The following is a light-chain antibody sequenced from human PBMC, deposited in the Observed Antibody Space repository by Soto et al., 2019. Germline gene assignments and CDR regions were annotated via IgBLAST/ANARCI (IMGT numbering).Light chain of an antibody. CDR1: QDINNF. CDR3: QHYDGYPQT. J-gene: IGKJ5*01. CDR2: AAS. Sequence: DIQMTQSPSSLSASVGDSVTITCRASQDINNFLAWFQQKPGKAPKSLIFAASSLHSGVPSRFSGSGSGTDFTLTISSLQAEDFGTYYCQHYDGYPQTFGQGKRLEIK. V-gene: IGKV1-16*01.